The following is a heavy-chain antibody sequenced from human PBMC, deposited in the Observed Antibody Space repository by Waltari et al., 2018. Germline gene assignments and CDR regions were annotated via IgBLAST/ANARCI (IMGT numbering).Heavy chain of an antibody. V-gene: IGHV4-59*08. D-gene: IGHD6-19*01. CDR1: GGSINIYY. Sequence: QVQLQESGPGLVKPSETLSLTCTVSGGSINIYYWGWIRQPPGRGLEWSGYVYYTGNTIYNHSLERRVTGSADTSKNRVCLRLRSVTAADTAVYYCARGMSSVWYGPFDYWGQGTLVTVSS. CDR2: VYYTGNT. CDR3: ARGMSSVWYGPFDY. J-gene: IGHJ4*02.